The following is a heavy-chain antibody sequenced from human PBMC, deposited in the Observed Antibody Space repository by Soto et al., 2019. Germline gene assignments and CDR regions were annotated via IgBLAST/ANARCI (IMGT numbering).Heavy chain of an antibody. Sequence: QVQLVQSGAEVKKPGSSVKVSCKASGGTLSNYAINWLRQAPGQGLEWMGGIIPMFGTTNYAQRFQGRITISADRSTSTAYLDVSSLRSEYTAVYFCLSGGSQHGIDYWGQGTPVTVSS. D-gene: IGHD2-15*01. J-gene: IGHJ4*02. V-gene: IGHV1-69*06. CDR1: GGTLSNYA. CDR2: IIPMFGTT. CDR3: LSGGSQHGIDY.